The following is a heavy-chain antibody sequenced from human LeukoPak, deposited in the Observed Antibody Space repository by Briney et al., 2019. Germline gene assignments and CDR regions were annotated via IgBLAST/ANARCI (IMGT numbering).Heavy chain of an antibody. Sequence: PGGSLRLSCAASGFSFSSYSMNWVRQAPGKGLEWVSYISSSSSTIYYADSVKGRFTISRDNAKNSLYLQMNSLRAEDTAVYYCASGITTTDGAFDIWGQGTMVTVSS. D-gene: IGHD3-10*01. CDR1: GFSFSSYS. CDR3: ASGITTTDGAFDI. V-gene: IGHV3-48*01. J-gene: IGHJ3*02. CDR2: ISSSSSTI.